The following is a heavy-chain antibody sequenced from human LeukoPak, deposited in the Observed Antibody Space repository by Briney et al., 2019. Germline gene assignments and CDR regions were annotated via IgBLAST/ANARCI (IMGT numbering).Heavy chain of an antibody. D-gene: IGHD4-17*01. Sequence: GGSLRLSCAASGFTSTNYAMGWVRQAPGKGLEWVSVIYPGGSTYYPDSVKGRFTFSRDNAKNTLYLQMNSLRAEDTAVYYCARTTVTICFDPWGQGTLVTVSS. V-gene: IGHV3-66*01. CDR3: ARTTVTICFDP. J-gene: IGHJ5*02. CDR1: GFTSTNYA. CDR2: IYPGGST.